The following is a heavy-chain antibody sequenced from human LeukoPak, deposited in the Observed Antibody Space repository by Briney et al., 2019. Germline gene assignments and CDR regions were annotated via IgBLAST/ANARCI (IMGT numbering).Heavy chain of an antibody. Sequence: PSETLSLTCTVSGGSISSSDYYWGWIRQPPGKGLEWIGSIYYGGSTYYNPSLKSRVTISVDTSMNQFSLKLSFVATADTAVYYCARALGYCSGGSCTRGYNWFDPWGQGTLVTVPS. CDR1: GGSISSSDYY. V-gene: IGHV4-39*01. J-gene: IGHJ5*02. CDR3: ARALGYCSGGSCTRGYNWFDP. D-gene: IGHD2-15*01. CDR2: IYYGGST.